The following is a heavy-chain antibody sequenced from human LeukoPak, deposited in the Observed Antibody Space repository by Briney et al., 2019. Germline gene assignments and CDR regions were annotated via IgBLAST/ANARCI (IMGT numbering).Heavy chain of an antibody. D-gene: IGHD2-21*02. CDR2: VWYDGSKT. Sequence: GGSLRLSRAASGFTFGNYGMHWVRQAPGKGLEWVAVVWYDGSKTHYGDFVRGRFTVSRDISKNTLYLEMNSLRAEDTAVYYCAKDVVSGCSGHDCWAHFDSWGQGTLVTVSS. CDR3: AKDVVSGCSGHDCWAHFDS. CDR1: GFTFGNYG. J-gene: IGHJ4*02. V-gene: IGHV3-33*06.